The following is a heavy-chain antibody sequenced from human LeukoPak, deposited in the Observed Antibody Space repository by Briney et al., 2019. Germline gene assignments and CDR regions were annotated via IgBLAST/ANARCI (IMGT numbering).Heavy chain of an antibody. J-gene: IGHJ4*02. V-gene: IGHV3-9*03. Sequence: PGRSLRLSCVTSGFTFADYTTHWVRQVPGKGLEWLSGITWDGGNLAYADSVKGRFTISRDNAKNSLYLQMNSLRNEDMAFYFCAKGYTFHGVAHDSGYFDYWGQGTLVTVSS. CDR3: AKGYTFHGVAHDSGYFDY. CDR1: GFTFADYT. D-gene: IGHD3-3*01. CDR2: ITWDGGNL.